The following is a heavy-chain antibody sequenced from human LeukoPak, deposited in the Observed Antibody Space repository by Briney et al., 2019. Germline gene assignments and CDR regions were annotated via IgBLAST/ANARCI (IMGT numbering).Heavy chain of an antibody. D-gene: IGHD2-8*01. V-gene: IGHV3-53*01. Sequence: PGGSLTLSCAASGFTVSSNYMSWVRQAPGKGLEWVSVIYSGGSTYYADSVKGRFTISRDNSKNTLYLQMNSLRGEDTAVYYCVRVHMARGVYWGQGTLVTVSS. CDR2: IYSGGST. CDR3: VRVHMARGVY. CDR1: GFTVSSNY. J-gene: IGHJ4*02.